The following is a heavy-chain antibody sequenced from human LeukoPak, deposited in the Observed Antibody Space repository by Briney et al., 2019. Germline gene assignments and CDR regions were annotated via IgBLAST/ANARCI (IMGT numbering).Heavy chain of an antibody. CDR1: GFTFSSYA. CDR2: INTDGSSA. Sequence: GGSLRLSCAASGFTFSSYAMTWVRQAPGKGLVWVSRINTDGSSASYADSVKGRFTISTDTAKNSLYLEMNNLRDGDTAVYYCARDDSWAFDYWGQGTLVTVSS. CDR3: ARDDSWAFDY. J-gene: IGHJ4*02. V-gene: IGHV3-74*01. D-gene: IGHD2-21*02.